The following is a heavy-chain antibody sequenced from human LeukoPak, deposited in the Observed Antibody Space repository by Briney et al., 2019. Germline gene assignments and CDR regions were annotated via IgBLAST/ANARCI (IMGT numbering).Heavy chain of an antibody. CDR2: ISYDGSNK. Sequence: GGSLRLYCAASGFTFSSYAMHWVRQAPGKGLEWVAVISYDGSNKYYADSVKGRFTISRDNSKSTLCLQMNSLRAEDTAVYYCAKQLGYCSDGSCYFPYWGQGTLVTVSS. CDR3: AKQLGYCSDGSCYFPY. CDR1: GFTFSSYA. D-gene: IGHD2-15*01. V-gene: IGHV3-30-3*02. J-gene: IGHJ4*02.